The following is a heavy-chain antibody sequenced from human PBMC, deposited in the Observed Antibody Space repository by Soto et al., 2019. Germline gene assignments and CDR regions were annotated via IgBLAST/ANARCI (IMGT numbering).Heavy chain of an antibody. CDR3: ASVTGGYCSGGSCYYYYMDV. CDR1: GYTFTSYD. Sequence: ASVKVSCKASGYTFTSYDINWVRQATGQGLEWMGWMNPNSGNTGYAQKFQGRVTMTRNTSISTAYMELSSLRSEDTAVYYCASVTGGYCSGGSCYYYYMDVWGKGTTVTVSS. V-gene: IGHV1-8*01. J-gene: IGHJ6*03. CDR2: MNPNSGNT. D-gene: IGHD2-15*01.